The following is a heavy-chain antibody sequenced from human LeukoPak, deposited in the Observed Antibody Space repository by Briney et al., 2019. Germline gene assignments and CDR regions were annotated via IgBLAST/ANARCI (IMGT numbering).Heavy chain of an antibody. CDR1: GYTLTELS. J-gene: IGHJ4*02. CDR2: FDPEDGET. V-gene: IGHV1-24*01. Sequence: ASVKVSCKVSGYTLTELSMHWVRQAPGKGLEWMGGFDPEDGETIYAQKFQGRVTMTEDTSTDTAYMELSSLRSEDTAVYYCATTRNRYCGGDCYLVVWGQGTLVTVSS. D-gene: IGHD2-21*02. CDR3: ATTRNRYCGGDCYLVV.